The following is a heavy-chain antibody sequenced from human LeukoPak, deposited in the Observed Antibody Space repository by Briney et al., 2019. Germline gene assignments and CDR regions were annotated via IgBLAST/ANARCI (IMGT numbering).Heavy chain of an antibody. V-gene: IGHV4-59*02. CDR3: ARGGSGTYYHY. CDR1: GGSVTSYH. D-gene: IGHD1-26*01. Sequence: SETLSLTCTVSGGSVTSYHYSWIRQPPGKGLEWIGYIYYSGSTNYNPSLKSRVTISVDTSKNQFSLKLSSVTAADTAVYYCARGGSGTYYHYWGQGTLVTVSS. CDR2: IYYSGST. J-gene: IGHJ4*02.